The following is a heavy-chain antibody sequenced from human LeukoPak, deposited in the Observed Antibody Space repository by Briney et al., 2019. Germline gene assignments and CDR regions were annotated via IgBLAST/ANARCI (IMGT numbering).Heavy chain of an antibody. D-gene: IGHD3-22*01. CDR3: AITYYYDSSGFADPFDY. V-gene: IGHV4-4*07. CDR1: GGSVSSYY. J-gene: IGHJ4*02. Sequence: SETLSLTCTVSGGSVSSYYWSWIRQPAGKGLEWIGRIYTSGSTNYKPSLKSRVTMSVDTSKNQFSLKLSSVTAADTAVYYCAITYYYDSSGFADPFDYWGQGTLVTVSS. CDR2: IYTSGST.